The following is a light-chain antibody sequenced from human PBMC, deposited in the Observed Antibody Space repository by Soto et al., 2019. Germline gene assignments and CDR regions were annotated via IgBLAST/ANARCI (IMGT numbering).Light chain of an antibody. CDR2: DVF. J-gene: IGKJ1*01. CDR1: QSISSW. CDR3: QQYNSYPWT. V-gene: IGKV1-5*01. Sequence: DIQMTQSPSTLSASVGDRVTITCRASQSISSWLAWYQQKPGKAPNLLIYDVFNLESGVPSRFSGSGSGTQFTLTISSLQPDDFATYYCQQYNSYPWTFGQGTKVDI.